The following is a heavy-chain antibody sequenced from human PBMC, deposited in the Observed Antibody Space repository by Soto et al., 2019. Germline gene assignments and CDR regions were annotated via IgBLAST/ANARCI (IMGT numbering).Heavy chain of an antibody. CDR1: GGSISSYY. J-gene: IGHJ6*02. CDR2: IYYSGST. D-gene: IGHD2-15*01. Sequence: SETLSLTCTVSGGSISSYYWSWIRQPPGKGLEWIGYIYYSGSTNYNPSLQSRVTISVDTSKNKFSLKLSSVTAADTAVYYCARGSFSGYCSGGSCYYYYYYGMDVWGQGTTVTVSS. V-gene: IGHV4-59*01. CDR3: ARGSFSGYCSGGSCYYYYYYGMDV.